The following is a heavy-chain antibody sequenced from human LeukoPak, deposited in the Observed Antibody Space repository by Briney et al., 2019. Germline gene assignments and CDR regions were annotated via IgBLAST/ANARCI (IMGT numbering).Heavy chain of an antibody. J-gene: IGHJ4*02. CDR3: ARDRRELRYFDWLFLYYFDY. CDR2: INHSGST. CDR1: GGSFSVYY. Sequence: SETLSLTCAVYGGSFSVYYWSWIRQPPGRGLEWVGEINHSGSTKYNPSLKSRVTISVDTSKSQFSMKLSSVTAADTAVYYCARDRRELRYFDWLFLYYFDYWGQGTLVTVSS. D-gene: IGHD3-9*01. V-gene: IGHV4-34*01.